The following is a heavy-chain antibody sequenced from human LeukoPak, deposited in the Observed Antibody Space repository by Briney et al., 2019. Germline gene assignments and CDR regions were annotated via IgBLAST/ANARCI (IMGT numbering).Heavy chain of an antibody. CDR3: AKVYSSSFHYYYYGMDV. V-gene: IGHV3-23*01. CDR2: ICSNDNNT. D-gene: IGHD6-6*01. J-gene: IGHJ6*02. CDR1: GFTFSSYA. Sequence: PGGSLRLSCAASGFTFSSYAMNWVRQAPGKGLEWVSAICSNDNNTYYANSVKGRFTISRDNSKNTLYLQMNSLRAEDTAVYYCAKVYSSSFHYYYYGMDVWGQGTTVTVSS.